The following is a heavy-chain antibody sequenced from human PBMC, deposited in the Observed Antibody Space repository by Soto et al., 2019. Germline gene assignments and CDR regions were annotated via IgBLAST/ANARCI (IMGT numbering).Heavy chain of an antibody. D-gene: IGHD3-10*01. CDR3: ARVGGFGATTIDY. Sequence: PSETLSLTCTVSGGSISSGDYYWSWIRQPPGKGLEWIGYIYYSGSTYYNPSLKSRVTISVDTSKNQFSLKLSSVTAAYTAVYYCARVGGFGATTIDYWGQGTLVTVSS. CDR1: GGSISSGDYY. J-gene: IGHJ4*02. V-gene: IGHV4-30-4*01. CDR2: IYYSGST.